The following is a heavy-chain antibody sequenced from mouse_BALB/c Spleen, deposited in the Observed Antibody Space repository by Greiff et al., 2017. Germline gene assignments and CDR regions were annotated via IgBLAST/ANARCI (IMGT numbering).Heavy chain of an antibody. D-gene: IGHD2-1*01. Sequence: EVKVVESGGGLVQPGGSLRLSCATSGFTFSDFYMEWVRQPPGKRLEWIAASRNKANDYTTEYSASVKGRFIVSRDTSQSILYLQMNALRAEDTAIYYCARDAGGNLFAYWGQGTLVTVSA. J-gene: IGHJ3*01. CDR1: GFTFSDFY. CDR3: ARDAGGNLFAY. V-gene: IGHV7-1*02. CDR2: SRNKANDYTT.